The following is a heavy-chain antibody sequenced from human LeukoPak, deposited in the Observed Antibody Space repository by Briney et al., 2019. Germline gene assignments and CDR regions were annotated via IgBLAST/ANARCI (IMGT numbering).Heavy chain of an antibody. CDR1: GDSISSGDYY. D-gene: IGHD3-22*01. J-gene: IGHJ4*02. CDR2: ISSSGST. Sequence: SETLPLTCTVSGDSISSGDYYRSWTRQPAGKGLEWIGRISSSGSTNYNPSLKSRVTISGDTSKNQFSLKLSSVTAADTAVYYCARSPDSDRLDYWGQGTLVTVSS. CDR3: ARSPDSDRLDY. V-gene: IGHV4-61*10.